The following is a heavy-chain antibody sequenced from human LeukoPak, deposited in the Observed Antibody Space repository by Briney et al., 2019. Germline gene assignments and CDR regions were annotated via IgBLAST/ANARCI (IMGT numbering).Heavy chain of an antibody. CDR2: IKQDGSEK. J-gene: IGHJ6*02. CDR3: AREDRRGDSYGYNEYYYGMEV. V-gene: IGHV3-7*01. Sequence: GGSLRLSCAASGFTFKTYWMNWARQAPGKGLEWVASIKQDGSEKYYVDSVKGRFTISRDNAKNSLSLRMNSLRAEDTAIYYCAREDRRGDSYGYNEYYYGMEVWGQGTTVTVSS. CDR1: GFTFKTYW. D-gene: IGHD5-18*01.